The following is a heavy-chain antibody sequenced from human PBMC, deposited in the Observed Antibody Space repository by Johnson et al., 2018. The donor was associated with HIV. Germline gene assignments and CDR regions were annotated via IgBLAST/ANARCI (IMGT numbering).Heavy chain of an antibody. V-gene: IGHV3-30*02. J-gene: IGHJ3*01. D-gene: IGHD6-19*01. CDR1: GFTFANYG. CDR2: TAHDESIT. CDR3: AKDDNLGVWYSDAFDV. Sequence: QVQLVESGGGLIQPGESLRLSCAASGFTFANYGMHWVRQAPGKGLEWVAFTAHDESITHYADSVKGRFTMSRDNSKSTLNLQMNSLRAEDTAIYYCAKDDNLGVWYSDAFDVWGQGTVVTVSS.